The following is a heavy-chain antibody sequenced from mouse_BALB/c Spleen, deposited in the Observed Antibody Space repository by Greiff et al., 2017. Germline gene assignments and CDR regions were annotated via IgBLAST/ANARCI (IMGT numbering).Heavy chain of an antibody. Sequence: VQLQQSGAELVKPGASVKLSCTASGFNIKDTYMHWVKQRPEQGLEWIGRIDPANGNTKYDPKFPGKATIAADTSSNTADLQLSSLTSEDTAVYYCASRSGWGEGTLVTVSA. CDR1: GFNIKDTY. CDR2: IDPANGNT. CDR3: ASRSG. J-gene: IGHJ3*01. V-gene: IGHV14-3*02.